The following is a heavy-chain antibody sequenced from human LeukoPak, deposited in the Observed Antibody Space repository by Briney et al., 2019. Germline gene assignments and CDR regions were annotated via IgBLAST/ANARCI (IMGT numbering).Heavy chain of an antibody. Sequence: PSETLSLTCTVSGGSISSSSYYWGWNRKPPGKGLECIGSMYSSGITYYIPSLKIRVIMSVDTSKNQFSLKLSSVTAADTAVYYCARHGVGYVFDPWGQGTLVTVSS. CDR3: ARHGVGYVFDP. CDR2: MYSSGIT. D-gene: IGHD2-8*01. J-gene: IGHJ5*02. V-gene: IGHV4-39*01. CDR1: GGSISSSSYY.